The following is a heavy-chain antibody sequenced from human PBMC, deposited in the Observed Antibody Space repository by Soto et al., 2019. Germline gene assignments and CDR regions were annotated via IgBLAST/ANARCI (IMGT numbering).Heavy chain of an antibody. D-gene: IGHD1-26*01. CDR1: GFTFSSYA. J-gene: IGHJ4*02. CDR2: ICGTGYNT. V-gene: IGHV3-23*01. CDR3: AKDGSPQLWELRTHFDY. Sequence: EVQLLESGGGLVQPGGSLRLSCAASGFTFSSYAMSWVRQAPGKGLEWVSAICGTGYNTYFADSVKGRFTISRDNSKNTLHLQMNSLRVEDTAVYYCAKDGSPQLWELRTHFDYWGQGTLVTVSS.